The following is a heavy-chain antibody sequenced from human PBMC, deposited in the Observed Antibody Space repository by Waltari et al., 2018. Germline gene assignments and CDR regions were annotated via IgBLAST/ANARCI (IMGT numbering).Heavy chain of an antibody. Sequence: QVQLVQSGAEVKKSGASVKASCKASGYTFTDFFIHWVRQAPGQGLEWMGRINPNSGDTSYAQRFQGRVTMTGDTSITTAYMELTGLRSDDTAIYYCARSGGGTTTFGVAEWGQGSLVTVSS. CDR3: ARSGGGTTTFGVAE. J-gene: IGHJ4*02. V-gene: IGHV1-2*06. CDR2: INPNSGDT. CDR1: GYTFTDFF. D-gene: IGHD3-3*01.